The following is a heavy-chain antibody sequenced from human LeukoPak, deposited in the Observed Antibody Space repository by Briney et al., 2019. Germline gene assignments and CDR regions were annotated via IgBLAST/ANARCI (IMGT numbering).Heavy chain of an antibody. CDR2: ISWNSGSI. Sequence: GGSLRLSCAASGFTFDDYAMHWVRQAPGKGLEWVSGISWNSGSIGYADSVKGRFTISRDNAKNSLYLQMNSLRAEDTAVYFCAREIIAAADNNWFDPWGQGTLVTVSS. J-gene: IGHJ5*02. CDR3: AREIIAAADNNWFDP. V-gene: IGHV3-9*01. CDR1: GFTFDDYA. D-gene: IGHD6-13*01.